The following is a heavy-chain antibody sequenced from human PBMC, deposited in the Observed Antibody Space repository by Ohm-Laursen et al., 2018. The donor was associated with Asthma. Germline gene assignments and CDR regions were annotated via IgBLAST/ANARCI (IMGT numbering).Heavy chain of an antibody. V-gene: IGHV3-30*03. CDR3: ARDRNYYGMDV. CDR1: GFTFSDYA. J-gene: IGHJ6*02. CDR2: ISYDGSNK. D-gene: IGHD1-14*01. Sequence: SLRLSCTASGFTFSDYAMHWVRQAPGKGLEWVAVISYDGSNKYYADSVKGRFTISRDNSKNTLYLQMNSLRAEDTAVYYCARDRNYYGMDVWGQGTTVTVSS.